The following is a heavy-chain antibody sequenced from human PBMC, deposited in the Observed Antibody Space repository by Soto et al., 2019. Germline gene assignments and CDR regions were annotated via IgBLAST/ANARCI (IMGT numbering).Heavy chain of an antibody. CDR2: ISSSSSYI. CDR1: GFTFSSYS. V-gene: IGHV3-21*01. J-gene: IGHJ6*03. D-gene: IGHD5-12*01. Sequence: EVQLVESGGGLVKPGGSLRLSCAASGFTFSSYSMNWVRQAPGKGLEWVSSISSSSSYIYYADSVKGRFTISRDNAKNSLYLQMNSLRAEDTAVYYCARDPYSGYDGDYYDYYMDVWGKGTTVTVSS. CDR3: ARDPYSGYDGDYYDYYMDV.